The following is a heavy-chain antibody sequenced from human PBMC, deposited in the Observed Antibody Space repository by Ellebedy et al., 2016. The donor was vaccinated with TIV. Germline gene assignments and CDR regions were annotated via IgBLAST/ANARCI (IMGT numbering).Heavy chain of an antibody. V-gene: IGHV3-11*01. CDR2: IFSSGSPI. CDR1: GFTFSDYY. D-gene: IGHD6-13*01. J-gene: IGHJ4*02. Sequence: GESLKISXAASGFTFSDYYMSWIRQAPGKGLEWVSYIFSSGSPIYYADSVKGRFIISRDNAKNSLYLQMNSLRAEDTAIYYCARGFSSAWYWDNWGQGTLVTVSS. CDR3: ARGFSSAWYWDN.